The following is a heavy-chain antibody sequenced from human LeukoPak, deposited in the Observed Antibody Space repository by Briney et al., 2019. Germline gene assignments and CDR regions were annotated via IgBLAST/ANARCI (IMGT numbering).Heavy chain of an antibody. CDR2: ISKEGNDD. CDR3: AKLPTSYGDYGWDY. D-gene: IGHD4-17*01. V-gene: IGHV3-30*18. Sequence: GGSLRLSCAVSGFTFNTYGLHWVRQAPGKGLEWLAFISKEGNDDYYANSVKGRFTISRENSKKTLYLQMNSLRDEDTAVYYCAKLPTSYGDYGWDYWGQGTLVIVSS. J-gene: IGHJ4*02. CDR1: GFTFNTYG.